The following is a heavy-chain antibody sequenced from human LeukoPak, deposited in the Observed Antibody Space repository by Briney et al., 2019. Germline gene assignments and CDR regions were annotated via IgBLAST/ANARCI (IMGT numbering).Heavy chain of an antibody. D-gene: IGHD5-18*01. CDR1: GGSISSSSYY. Sequence: SETLSLTCTVSGGSISSSSYYWGWIRQPPGKGLEWIGSIYYSGSTYYNPSLKSRVTISVDTSKNQFSLKLSSVTAADTAVYYCARGPLRGYSYGYDDYFDYWGQGTLVTVSS. CDR2: IYYSGST. J-gene: IGHJ4*02. V-gene: IGHV4-39*07. CDR3: ARGPLRGYSYGYDDYFDY.